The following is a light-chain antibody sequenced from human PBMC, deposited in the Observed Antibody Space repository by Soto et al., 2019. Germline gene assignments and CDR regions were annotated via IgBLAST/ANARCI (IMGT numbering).Light chain of an antibody. CDR3: QRCDNARRIT. CDR2: AAS. Sequence: RMTQSPSSVSASMGDTVTITCRASQGIRNYLAWYQQKPGKAPKLLIYAASTLQSGVPSRFSGSGSGTDFTLTIRSLQTEDVATYYCQRCDNARRITFGQGTRLENK. J-gene: IGKJ5*01. V-gene: IGKV1-27*01. CDR1: QGIRNY.